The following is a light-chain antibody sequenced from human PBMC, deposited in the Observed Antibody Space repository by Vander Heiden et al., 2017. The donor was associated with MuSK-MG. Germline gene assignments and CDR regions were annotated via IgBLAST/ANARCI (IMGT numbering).Light chain of an antibody. J-gene: IGKJ4*01. V-gene: IGKV1-39*01. Sequence: DIQMTQSPSSLSASVGDRVTITCRASQSISSYLNGDQQKPGKAPKLLIYAASSLQSGVQSRFSGSGSGTDFTLTISSLQPEDFATYDCQISGTFGGGTKVEIK. CDR1: QSISSY. CDR3: QISGT. CDR2: AAS.